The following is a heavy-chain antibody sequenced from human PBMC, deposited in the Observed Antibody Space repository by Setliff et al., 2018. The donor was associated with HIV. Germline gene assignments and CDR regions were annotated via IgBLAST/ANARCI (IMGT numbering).Heavy chain of an antibody. Sequence: GGSLRLSCAASGFTFSNAWMSWVRQAPGKGLEWVGRIKSKTDGGTADYAAPVKGRFTISRDDSKSTVYLQMNSLKTEDTAVYYCAKDMWGSNGPLDYWGQGTLVTVSS. CDR2: IKSKTDGGTA. CDR1: GFTFSNAW. V-gene: IGHV3-15*01. CDR3: AKDMWGSNGPLDY. D-gene: IGHD6-19*01. J-gene: IGHJ4*02.